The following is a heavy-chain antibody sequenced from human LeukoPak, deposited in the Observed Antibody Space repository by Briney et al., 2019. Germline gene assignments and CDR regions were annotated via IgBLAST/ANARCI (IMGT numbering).Heavy chain of an antibody. CDR1: GFTFSSYS. CDR3: AREGGIAAAGVNWFDP. Sequence: MSGGSLRLSCAASGFTFSSYSMNWVRQAPGKGLEWVSSISSSSSYIYYADSVKGRFTISRDNAKNSLYLQMNSLRAEDTAVYYCAREGGIAAAGVNWFDPWGQGTLVTVSS. D-gene: IGHD6-13*01. J-gene: IGHJ5*02. V-gene: IGHV3-21*01. CDR2: ISSSSSYI.